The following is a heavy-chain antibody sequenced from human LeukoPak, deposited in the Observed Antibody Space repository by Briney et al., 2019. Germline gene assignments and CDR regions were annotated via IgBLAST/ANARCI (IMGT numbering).Heavy chain of an antibody. D-gene: IGHD4-17*01. V-gene: IGHV4-34*01. CDR1: GGSFSGYY. Sequence: SETLSLTCAVYGGSFSGYYWSWIRQPPGKGLEWIGEINHSGSTNYNPSLKSRVSISVDTSKNQFSLKLSSVTAADTAVYYCARQAKGLRLYNWFDPWGQGTLVTVSS. CDR2: INHSGST. J-gene: IGHJ5*02. CDR3: ARQAKGLRLYNWFDP.